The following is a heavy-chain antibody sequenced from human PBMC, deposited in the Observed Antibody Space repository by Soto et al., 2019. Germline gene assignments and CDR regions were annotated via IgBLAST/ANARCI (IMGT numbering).Heavy chain of an antibody. CDR3: ACATIFGVPEGGPLLGMDV. J-gene: IGHJ6*02. V-gene: IGHV1-69*13. CDR1: GGTFSSYA. D-gene: IGHD3-3*01. CDR2: IIPIFGTA. Sequence: ASVKVSCKASGGTFSSYAISWVRQAPGQGLEWMGGIIPIFGTANYAQKFQGRVTITADESTSTAYMELSSLRSEDTAVYYCACATIFGVPEGGPLLGMDVWGQGTTVTVSS.